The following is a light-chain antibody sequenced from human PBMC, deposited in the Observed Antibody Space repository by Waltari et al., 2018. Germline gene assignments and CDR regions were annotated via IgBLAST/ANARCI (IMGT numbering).Light chain of an antibody. CDR3: QQRTNWPRNT. Sequence: EIVLTQSPATLSLSPGERATLSCRASQSVSSYLAWYQQKPGQTPRLLIYDASNRATGFPARFSGSGSGTDFTLTISSLEPEDFAVYFCQQRTNWPRNTFGQGTKLEIK. CDR2: DAS. CDR1: QSVSSY. V-gene: IGKV3-11*01. J-gene: IGKJ2*01.